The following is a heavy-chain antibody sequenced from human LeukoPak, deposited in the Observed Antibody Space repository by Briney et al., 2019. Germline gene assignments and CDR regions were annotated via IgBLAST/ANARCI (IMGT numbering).Heavy chain of an antibody. V-gene: IGHV1-2*02. D-gene: IGHD3-22*01. Sequence: ASVNVSRKPSVYTFTGYYMRWVRQAPGQGLAWMGRINPNSGGANYAQKFQGRVTMTRYTSISTAYMELSSLRFDDTAVYYCARDSSGPTYYFDYWGQGTLVTVSS. J-gene: IGHJ4*02. CDR2: INPNSGGA. CDR3: ARDSSGPTYYFDY. CDR1: VYTFTGYY.